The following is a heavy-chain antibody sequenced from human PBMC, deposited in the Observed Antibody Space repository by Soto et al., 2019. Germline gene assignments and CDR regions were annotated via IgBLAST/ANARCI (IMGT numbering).Heavy chain of an antibody. CDR1: GGSISSSNW. CDR3: ARVSSGWRRHFDY. CDR2: IYHSGST. Sequence: QVQLQESGPGLVKPSGTLSLTCAVSGGSISSSNWCSWVLQPPGKGLEWIGEIYHSGSTNYNPSLKSRVPISVDKSKHQFSLKLSSVTDADTAVYYCARVSSGWRRHFDYWGQGTLVTASS. J-gene: IGHJ4*02. V-gene: IGHV4-4*02. D-gene: IGHD5-12*01.